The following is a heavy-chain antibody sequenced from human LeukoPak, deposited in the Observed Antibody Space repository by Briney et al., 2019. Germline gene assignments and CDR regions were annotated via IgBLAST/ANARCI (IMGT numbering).Heavy chain of an antibody. J-gene: IGHJ5*02. D-gene: IGHD3-10*01. CDR1: GYTFTGYY. CDR2: INPNSGVT. CDR3: ARAVEGYYYGSGLNWFDP. V-gene: IGHV1-2*02. Sequence: ASMKVSCKASGYTFTGYYMHWVRQAPGQGLEWMGWINPNSGVTNYAQKFQGRVTMTRDTSISTAYMELSRLRSDDTAVYYCARAVEGYYYGSGLNWFDPWGQGTLVTVSS.